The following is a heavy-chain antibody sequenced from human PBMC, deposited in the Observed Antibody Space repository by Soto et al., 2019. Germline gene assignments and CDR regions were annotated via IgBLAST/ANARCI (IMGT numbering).Heavy chain of an antibody. D-gene: IGHD1-26*01. CDR3: ARDTAGNWDDYYYGMDV. CDR1: GYTFTSYG. Sequence: QVQLVQSGAEVKKPGASVKVSCKASGYTFTSYGTSWVRQAPGKGLEWRVWISAYNVNTHYAQKLQGRVTMTTDTSTSTAYLELRSLRSDYTDVYYFARDTAGNWDDYYYGMDVFGQGTTVTVSS. CDR2: ISAYNVNT. V-gene: IGHV1-18*04. J-gene: IGHJ6*02.